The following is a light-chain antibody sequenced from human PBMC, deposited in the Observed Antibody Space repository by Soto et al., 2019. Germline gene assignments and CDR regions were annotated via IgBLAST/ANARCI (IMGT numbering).Light chain of an antibody. V-gene: IGKV3-20*01. CDR3: QQYGSSQYT. J-gene: IGKJ2*01. Sequence: EIVLTQSPATLSLSPGERATLSCRASQSVNSNYLAWYQQKPGQAPRLLIYGASSRATGIPDRFSGSGSGTDFNLTISRLEPADFAVYYCQQYGSSQYTFGQGTKLEIK. CDR2: GAS. CDR1: QSVNSNY.